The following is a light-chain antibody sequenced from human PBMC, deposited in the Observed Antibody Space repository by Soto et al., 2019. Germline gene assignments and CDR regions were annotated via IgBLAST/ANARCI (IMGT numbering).Light chain of an antibody. CDR3: SSFTTTDTIV. J-gene: IGLJ1*01. CDR2: EVT. Sequence: QSALAQTPSVSGSPGQSITISCTGTGHGIGYYDYVSWYQQHPGRAPKLIIYEVTNRPSGVSNRFSASKSGNTASLTISGLQAEDEAGYYCSSFTTTDTIVFGTGTKVTVL. V-gene: IGLV2-14*01. CDR1: GHGIGYYDY.